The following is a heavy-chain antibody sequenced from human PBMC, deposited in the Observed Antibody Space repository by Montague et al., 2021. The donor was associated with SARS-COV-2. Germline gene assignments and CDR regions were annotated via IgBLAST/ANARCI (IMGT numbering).Heavy chain of an antibody. D-gene: IGHD6-19*01. V-gene: IGHV3-7*01. CDR1: RFTFSDFW. Sequence: SLRLSCAASRFTFSDFWMNWVRQAPGKGLECVADIKHDGSEKSYVDSVKGRFTISRDNAKNSLYLQMNSLRAEDTAVYYCARGSTGWYAIFGHYGMDVWGQGTTVTVSS. CDR3: ARGSTGWYAIFGHYGMDV. J-gene: IGHJ6*02. CDR2: IKHDGSEK.